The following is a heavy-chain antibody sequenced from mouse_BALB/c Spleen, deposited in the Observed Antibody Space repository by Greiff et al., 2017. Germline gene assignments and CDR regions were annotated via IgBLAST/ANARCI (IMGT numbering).Heavy chain of an antibody. D-gene: IGHD1-1*01. CDR3: ARRNYGSRSFDY. V-gene: IGHV1-7*01. J-gene: IGHJ2*01. CDR1: GYTFTSYW. CDR2: INPSTGYT. Sequence: QVQLQQSGAELAKPGASVKMSCKASGYTFTSYWMHWVKQRPGQGLEWIGYINPSTGYTEYNQKFKDKATLTADKSSSTAYMQLSSLTSEDSAVYYCARRNYGSRSFDYWGQGTTLTVSS.